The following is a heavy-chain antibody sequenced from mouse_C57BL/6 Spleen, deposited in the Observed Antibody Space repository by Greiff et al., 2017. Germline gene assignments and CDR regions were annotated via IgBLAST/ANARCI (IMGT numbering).Heavy chain of an antibody. J-gene: IGHJ3*01. V-gene: IGHV1-69*01. Sequence: VKLQQPGAELVMPGASVKLSCKASGYTFTSYWMHWVKQRPGQGLEWIGEIDPSDSYTNYKQKFKGKSTWTVDKSSSTAYMQLSSLTSEDSAVYYGARWGDYAAYWGQGTLVTVSA. D-gene: IGHD2-4*01. CDR2: IDPSDSYT. CDR3: ARWGDYAAY. CDR1: GYTFTSYW.